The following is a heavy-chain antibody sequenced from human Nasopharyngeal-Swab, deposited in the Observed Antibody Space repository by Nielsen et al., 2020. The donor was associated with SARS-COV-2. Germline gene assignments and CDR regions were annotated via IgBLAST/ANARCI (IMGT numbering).Heavy chain of an antibody. CDR2: ISSSSTYI. D-gene: IGHD3-3*01. V-gene: IGHV3-21*01. Sequence: WIRQPPGKGLEWVSSISSSSTYIYYADSVKGRFTVSRDNAKNSLYLQMSSLRTEDAAVCYCARSPYYDFWSGYYTRFDYWGRGTLVTVSS. J-gene: IGHJ4*02. CDR3: ARSPYYDFWSGYYTRFDY.